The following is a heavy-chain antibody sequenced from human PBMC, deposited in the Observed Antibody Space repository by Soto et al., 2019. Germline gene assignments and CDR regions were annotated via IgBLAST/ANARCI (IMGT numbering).Heavy chain of an antibody. J-gene: IGHJ4*02. Sequence: GGSLRLSCAASGFTFSSYAMNWVRQAPGKGPEWVSHISVTGDTYYADSVKGRFTISRDNSKNTLFLQMNSLRAEDTAVYYCAKSLCTATSFDYWGQGTRVTVSS. V-gene: IGHV3-23*01. D-gene: IGHD2-2*01. CDR2: ISVTGDT. CDR3: AKSLCTATSFDY. CDR1: GFTFSSYA.